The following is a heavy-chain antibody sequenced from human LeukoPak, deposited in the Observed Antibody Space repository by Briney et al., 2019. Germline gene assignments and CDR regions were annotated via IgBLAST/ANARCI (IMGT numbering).Heavy chain of an antibody. Sequence: GGSLRLSCAASGFTFSGHWMHWVRQVPGKGLVWVSRINSDGSSPAYADSVKGRFTASRDNAKDTLYLQMNSLREEDTAVYFCVRDRGILPRYYFDSWGQGTLVTVSS. CDR2: INSDGSSP. J-gene: IGHJ4*02. CDR1: GFTFSGHW. V-gene: IGHV3-74*01. D-gene: IGHD3-10*01. CDR3: VRDRGILPRYYFDS.